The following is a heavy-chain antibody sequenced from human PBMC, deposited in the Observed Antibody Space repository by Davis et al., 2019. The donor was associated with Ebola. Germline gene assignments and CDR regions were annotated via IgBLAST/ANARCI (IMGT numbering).Heavy chain of an antibody. V-gene: IGHV3-15*07. J-gene: IGHJ6*02. Sequence: GGSLRLSCAASGFTFSNAWMNWVRQAPGKGLEWVGRIKSKTDGGTTDYAAPVKGRFTISRDYSKNTLYLQMNSLKTEDTAVYYCTPRTTPEGMDVWGQGTTVTVSS. D-gene: IGHD1-14*01. CDR1: GFTFSNAW. CDR3: TPRTTPEGMDV. CDR2: IKSKTDGGTT.